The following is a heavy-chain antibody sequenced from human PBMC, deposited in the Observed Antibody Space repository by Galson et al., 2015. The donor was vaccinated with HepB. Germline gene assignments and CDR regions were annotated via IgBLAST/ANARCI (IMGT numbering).Heavy chain of an antibody. V-gene: IGHV4-61*01. D-gene: IGHD5-24*01. Sequence: ETLSLTCTVSGDSVSGGNYHWSWIRQPPGKGLEWIGYMYYGGSTNYNPSLKSRVSISVDTSKNQFSLRLSSVTAADTAVYCCARDRGRRRDGLSRWFDPWGQGTLVTVSS. CDR1: GDSVSGGNYH. CDR3: ARDRGRRRDGLSRWFDP. J-gene: IGHJ5*02. CDR2: MYYGGST.